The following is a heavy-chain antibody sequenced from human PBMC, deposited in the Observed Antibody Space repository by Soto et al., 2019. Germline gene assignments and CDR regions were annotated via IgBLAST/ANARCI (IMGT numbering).Heavy chain of an antibody. CDR1: TYTFTSYV. J-gene: IGHJ4*02. CDR2: ISAYNNNT. V-gene: IGHV1-18*01. Sequence: GSSVKVSGKTSTYTFTSYVFSWVRQAPGQGLEWMGWISAYNNNTNYGQNFQGRVTMTTDTSTSTAYMELRSLNSDDTAMYYCAMGELSAIRAGHPWGGLDYWGQGTLVTVSS. D-gene: IGHD3-16*01. CDR3: AMGELSAIRAGHPWGGLDY.